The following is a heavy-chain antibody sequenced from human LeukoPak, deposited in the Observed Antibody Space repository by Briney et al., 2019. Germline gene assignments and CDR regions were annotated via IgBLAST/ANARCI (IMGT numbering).Heavy chain of an antibody. D-gene: IGHD4-17*01. CDR3: ARTGRYGDYVLDY. V-gene: IGHV4-34*01. CDR1: GGSFSGYY. CDR2: INHSGST. Sequence: SETLSLTCAVYGGSFSGYYWSWIRQPPGKGLEWIGEINHSGSTNYNPSLKSRVTISVDTSKNQFSLKLSSVTAADTAVYYCARTGRYGDYVLDYWGQGTLVTVSS. J-gene: IGHJ4*02.